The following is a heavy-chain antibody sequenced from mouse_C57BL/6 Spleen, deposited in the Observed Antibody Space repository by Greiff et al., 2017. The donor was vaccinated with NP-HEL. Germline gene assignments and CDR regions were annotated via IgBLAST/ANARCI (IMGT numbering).Heavy chain of an antibody. CDR2: IYPGDGDN. CDR1: GYAFSSSW. J-gene: IGHJ3*01. Sequence: QVQLQQSGPELVKPGASVKISCKASGYAFSSSWMNWVKQRPGTGLEWIGRIYPGDGDNNYNGKFKGKATLTADKSSRPASLQLSSLTSEDSAVYFCAREDEYDYDEGAWFAYWGQGTLVTVSA. CDR3: AREDEYDYDEGAWFAY. V-gene: IGHV1-82*01. D-gene: IGHD2-4*01.